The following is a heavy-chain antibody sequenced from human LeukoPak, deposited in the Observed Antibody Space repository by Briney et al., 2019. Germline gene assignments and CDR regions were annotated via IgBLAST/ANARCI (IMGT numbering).Heavy chain of an antibody. J-gene: IGHJ6*02. V-gene: IGHV3-9*01. D-gene: IGHD1-26*01. CDR3: AKDGTARELLGGGGMDV. Sequence: GGSLRLSCAASGFTFDDYAMHWVRQAPGKGLEWVSGISWNSGSIGYADSVKGRFTISRDNAKNSLYLQMNSLRAEDTALYYCAKDGTARELLGGGGMDVWGQGTTVTVSS. CDR1: GFTFDDYA. CDR2: ISWNSGSI.